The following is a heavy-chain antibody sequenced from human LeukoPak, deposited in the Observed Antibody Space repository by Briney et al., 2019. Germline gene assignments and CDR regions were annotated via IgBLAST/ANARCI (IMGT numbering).Heavy chain of an antibody. Sequence: SGGSLRLSCAASGFTFSSYAMSWVRQAPGKGLEWVSAISGSGGSTYYADSVKGRFTISRDNSKNTLYLQMNSLRAEDTAVYYCAKDPSAGPPTNYYYYYGMDVWGQGTTVTVSS. J-gene: IGHJ6*02. V-gene: IGHV3-23*01. CDR3: AKDPSAGPPTNYYYYYGMDV. CDR2: ISGSGGST. CDR1: GFTFSSYA.